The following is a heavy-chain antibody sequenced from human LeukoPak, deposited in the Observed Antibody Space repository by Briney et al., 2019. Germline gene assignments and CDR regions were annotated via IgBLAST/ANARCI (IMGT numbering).Heavy chain of an antibody. CDR1: GFTFSSYS. D-gene: IGHD6-13*01. J-gene: IGHJ4*02. CDR2: ISRSSSSI. V-gene: IGHV3-48*01. CDR3: ARRNSGYGSSWYFNDY. Sequence: PGGSLRLSCAASGFTFSSYSMNWVRQAPGKGLEWVSYISRSSSSIYYADSVKGRFTISRDNAKNSLYLQMNSLRAEDTAVYYYARRNSGYGSSWYFNDYWGQGTLVTVSS.